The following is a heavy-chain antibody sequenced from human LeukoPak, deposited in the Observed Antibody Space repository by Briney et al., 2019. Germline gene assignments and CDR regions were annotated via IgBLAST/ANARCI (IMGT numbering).Heavy chain of an antibody. V-gene: IGHV3-20*04. CDR2: INWNGGST. CDR3: ARGRHTFIAVDYFDY. D-gene: IGHD6-19*01. CDR1: GFTFDDYG. J-gene: IGHJ4*02. Sequence: SGGSLRLSCAASGFTFDDYGRSWVRQVPGKGLEWVSGINWNGGSTGYADSVKGRFTISRDNAKNSLYLQMNSLRAEDSALYYCARGRHTFIAVDYFDYWGQGTLVTVSS.